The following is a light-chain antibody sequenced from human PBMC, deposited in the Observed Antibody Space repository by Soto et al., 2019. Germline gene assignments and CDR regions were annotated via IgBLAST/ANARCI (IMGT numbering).Light chain of an antibody. CDR1: SSNIGGTNY. CDR2: SNN. V-gene: IGLV1-47*02. Sequence: QSALTQPPSASGTPGQRVFISCSGSSSNIGGTNYAYWYQQLPGAAPKLLMHSNNLRPSGVPERISGSKSGTSASLAISGLRSEDEAVYYCASWDDRLGAVIFGGGTKLTVL. CDR3: ASWDDRLGAVI. J-gene: IGLJ2*01.